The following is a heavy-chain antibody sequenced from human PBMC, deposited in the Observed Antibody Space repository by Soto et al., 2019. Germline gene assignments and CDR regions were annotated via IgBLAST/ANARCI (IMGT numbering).Heavy chain of an antibody. Sequence: SETLSLTCTVSGGSISSYYWSWIRQPPGKGLEWIGYIYYSGSTNYNPSLKSRVTISVDTSKNQFSLKLSSVTAADTAVYYCARHVYDYIWGSYRHNWFDPWGQGTLVTVSS. CDR1: GGSISSYY. D-gene: IGHD3-16*02. J-gene: IGHJ5*02. V-gene: IGHV4-59*08. CDR2: IYYSGST. CDR3: ARHVYDYIWGSYRHNWFDP.